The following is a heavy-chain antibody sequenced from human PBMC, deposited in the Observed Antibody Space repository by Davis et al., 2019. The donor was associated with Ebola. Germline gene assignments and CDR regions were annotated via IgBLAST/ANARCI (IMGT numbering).Heavy chain of an antibody. J-gene: IGHJ4*02. D-gene: IGHD2-8*01. V-gene: IGHV5-51*01. CDR1: GYSFTSYW. CDR2: IYPGDSDT. Sequence: GESLKISCKGSGYSFTSYWIGWVRQMPGKGLEWMGIIYPGDSDTRYSPSFEGQVTISVDSSINTAYLQWRSLRASDTAIYYCARQESLYGWSDYWGQGTLVTVSS. CDR3: ARQESLYGWSDY.